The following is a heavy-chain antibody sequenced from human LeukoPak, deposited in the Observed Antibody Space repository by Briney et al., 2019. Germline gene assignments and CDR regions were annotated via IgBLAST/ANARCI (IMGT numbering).Heavy chain of an antibody. Sequence: SETLSLTCTVSGGSISSSSYYWGWIRQPPGKGLEWIGSIYYSGSTYYNPSLKSRVTISVDTSKNQFSLKLSSVTAADTAVYYCARTHGDYAGIDYWGQGTLVTVSS. CDR3: ARTHGDYAGIDY. D-gene: IGHD4-17*01. CDR2: IYYSGST. V-gene: IGHV4-39*01. J-gene: IGHJ4*02. CDR1: GGSISSSSYY.